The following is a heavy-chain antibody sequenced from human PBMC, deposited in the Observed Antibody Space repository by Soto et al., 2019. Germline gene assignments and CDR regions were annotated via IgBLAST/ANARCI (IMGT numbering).Heavy chain of an antibody. CDR3: AREVAAAGSEYNWFDP. Sequence: ASVKVSCKASGYTFTSYYMHWVRQAPGQGLEWMGIINPSGGSTSYAQKFQGRVTMTRDTSTSTVYVELSSLRSEDTAVYYCAREVAAAGSEYNWFDPWGQGTLVTVSS. J-gene: IGHJ5*02. CDR1: GYTFTSYY. D-gene: IGHD6-13*01. V-gene: IGHV1-46*01. CDR2: INPSGGST.